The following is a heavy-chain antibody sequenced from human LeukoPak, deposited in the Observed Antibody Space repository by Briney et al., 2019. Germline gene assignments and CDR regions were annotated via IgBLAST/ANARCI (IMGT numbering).Heavy chain of an antibody. CDR1: GYRFTNNW. V-gene: IGHV5-51*01. J-gene: IGHJ4*02. D-gene: IGHD2-15*01. CDR2: IYPGDSDT. CDR3: ARRSPFCRIKGDGTCYSDY. Sequence: GESLQISCKGSGYRFTNNWIGWVRQMPGKGLEWMGIIYPGDSDTRYSPSFQGQVTISADKSISTAYLRWSSLKASDTAMYYCARRSPFCRIKGDGTCYSDYWGQGTLVTVSS.